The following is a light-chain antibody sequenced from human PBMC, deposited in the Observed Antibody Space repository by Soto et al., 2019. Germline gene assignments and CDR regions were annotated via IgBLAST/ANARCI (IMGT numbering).Light chain of an antibody. CDR2: SYD. Sequence: QSVLTQPPSASGTPGQRVTISCSTSSSNLGDNTVNWYQQVPGTAPKLLIYSYDQRPSGVPDRFSGSKSGTSASLAISGLQYEDESDYYCAAWDASLDGYVFGPGTKLTVL. CDR3: AAWDASLDGYV. J-gene: IGLJ1*01. CDR1: SSNLGDNT. V-gene: IGLV1-44*01.